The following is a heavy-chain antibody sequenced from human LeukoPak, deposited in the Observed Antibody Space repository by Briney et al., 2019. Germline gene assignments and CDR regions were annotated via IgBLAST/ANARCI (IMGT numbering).Heavy chain of an antibody. CDR1: GVPFSDYY. CDR2: INHSGST. V-gene: IGHV4-34*01. J-gene: IGHJ4*02. CDR3: ARGQDNWNYGY. Sequence: PSETLSLTCAVDGVPFSDYYWTWIRQPPGKGLEWIGEINHSGSTNYNPSLMSRVTISEDTPKNQFSLKLTSVTAADTAVYYCARGQDNWNYGYWGQGTLVTVSS. D-gene: IGHD1-1*01.